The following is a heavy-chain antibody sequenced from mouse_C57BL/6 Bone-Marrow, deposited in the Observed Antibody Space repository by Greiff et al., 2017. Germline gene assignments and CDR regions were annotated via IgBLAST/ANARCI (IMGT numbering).Heavy chain of an antibody. CDR2: INPNNGGT. D-gene: IGHD1-1*01. J-gene: IGHJ3*01. CDR3: ARTYYGSSPWFAY. CDR1: GYTFTDYY. Sequence: EVKLKQSGPELVKPGASVKISCKASGYTFTDYYMNWVKQSHGKSLEWIGDINPNNGGTSYNQKFKGKATLTVDKSSSTAYMELRSLTSEDSAVYYCARTYYGSSPWFAYWGQGTLVTVSA. V-gene: IGHV1-26*01.